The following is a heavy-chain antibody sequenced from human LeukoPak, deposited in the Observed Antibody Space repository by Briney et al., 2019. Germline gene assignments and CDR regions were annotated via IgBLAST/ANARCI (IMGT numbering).Heavy chain of an antibody. Sequence: GGSLRLSCAASGLTVGSNYMSWVRQAPGKGLEWVSVIYAGGGTYYADSVKGRFTVSRDDCTNTLHLQMNSLRAEDTAVYYCARVAEGNWFDPWGQGTLVTVSS. V-gene: IGHV3-53*01. CDR3: ARVAEGNWFDP. CDR2: IYAGGGT. J-gene: IGHJ5*02. CDR1: GLTVGSNY.